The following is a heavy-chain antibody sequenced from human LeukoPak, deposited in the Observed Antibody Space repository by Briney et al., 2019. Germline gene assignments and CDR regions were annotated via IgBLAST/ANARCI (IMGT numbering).Heavy chain of an antibody. V-gene: IGHV4-61*01. CDR2: MYYTGST. J-gene: IGHJ3*02. Sequence: SETLSLTCTVSGGSVSSANYYWTWIRQPPGKGLQWIGYMYYTGSTNYNPSLKSRVTISVDTSKKQFSLKLSSVTAADTAVYYCARGSSLRDADAFDIWGQGTMVTVSS. D-gene: IGHD6-6*01. CDR1: GGSVSSANYY. CDR3: ARGSSLRDADAFDI.